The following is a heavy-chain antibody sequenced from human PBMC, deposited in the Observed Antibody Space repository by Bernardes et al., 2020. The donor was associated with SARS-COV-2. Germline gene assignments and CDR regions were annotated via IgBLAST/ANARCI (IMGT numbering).Heavy chain of an antibody. CDR1: GFTFSSYA. V-gene: IGHV3-23*01. CDR2: ISSSGGST. J-gene: IGHJ4*02. Sequence: GGSLRLSCAASGFTFSSYAMNWVRQAPGKGLEWVSAISSSGGSTYYADSVKGRFTISRDSSKNTLYLQMNSLRADDTAVYYCAKRSYGWFYFDHWGQGTLVTVSS. D-gene: IGHD5-18*01. CDR3: AKRSYGWFYFDH.